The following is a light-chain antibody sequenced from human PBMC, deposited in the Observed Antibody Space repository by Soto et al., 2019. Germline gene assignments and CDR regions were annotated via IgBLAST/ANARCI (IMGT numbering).Light chain of an antibody. CDR1: QGISNY. CDR2: AAS. CDR3: QKYNSAPQT. J-gene: IGKJ1*01. V-gene: IGKV1-27*01. Sequence: DIQMTQSPSSLSASVGDRVTIXXXASQGISNYLAWYQQKPGKVPKLLIYAASTLQSGVPSRFSGSGSGTDFTLTISSLQPEDVATYYCQKYNSAPQTFGQGTKVEIK.